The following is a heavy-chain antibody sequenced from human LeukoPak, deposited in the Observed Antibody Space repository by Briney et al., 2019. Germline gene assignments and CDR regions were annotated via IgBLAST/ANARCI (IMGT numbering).Heavy chain of an antibody. J-gene: IGHJ3*02. CDR1: ESTFTRYE. V-gene: IGHV3-48*03. D-gene: IGHD6-6*01. Sequence: GGSLRLSCAASESTFTRYELNWVRQAPGKGLEWVSYISSSGNTISYADSVKGRFTISRDNAKNSLYLQVISLRAEDTAVYYCARGPSIAARYDAFDIWGQGTMVTVSS. CDR2: ISSSGNTI. CDR3: ARGPSIAARYDAFDI.